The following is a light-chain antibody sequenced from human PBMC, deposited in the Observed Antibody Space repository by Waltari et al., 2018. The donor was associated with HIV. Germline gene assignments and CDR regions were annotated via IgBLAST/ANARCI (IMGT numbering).Light chain of an antibody. CDR2: WAS. J-gene: IGKJ2*03. CDR3: QQYYSTPYS. Sequence: DIVMTQSPDSLAVSLGERANINCKSSQSVLYSSNNNNYLAWYQQKPGQPPKLLIYWASTRESGVPDRFSGSGSGTDFTLTISSLQAEDVAVYYCQQYYSTPYSFGQGTKLEIK. CDR1: QSVLYSSNNNNY. V-gene: IGKV4-1*01.